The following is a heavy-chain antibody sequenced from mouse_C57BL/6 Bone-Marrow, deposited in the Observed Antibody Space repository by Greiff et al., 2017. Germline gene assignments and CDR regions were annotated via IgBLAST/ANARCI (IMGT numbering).Heavy chain of an antibody. CDR2: IWSGGST. CDR1: GFSLTSYG. V-gene: IGHV2-2*01. J-gene: IGHJ3*01. Sequence: QVQLKQSGPGLVQPSQSLSITCTVSGFSLTSYGVHWVRQSPGKGLEWLGVIWSGGSTDYNAAFISRLSISKDNSKSQVFFKMNSLQADDTAIYYCARREGCDEGFAYWGQGTLVTVSA. CDR3: ARREGCDEGFAY.